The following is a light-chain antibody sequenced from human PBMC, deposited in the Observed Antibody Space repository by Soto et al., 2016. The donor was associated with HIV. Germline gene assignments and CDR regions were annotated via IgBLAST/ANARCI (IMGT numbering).Light chain of an antibody. CDR2: MAS. CDR1: QNIGNW. V-gene: IGKV1-5*03. CDR3: QQYNTYSMWT. J-gene: IGKJ1*01. Sequence: NQMTQSPSTLSAFVGDRVNMTCRAGQNIGNWVARYHQKLGKAPRLLIYMASRLETEVSSRFSGSGSGTELTLTINSLQPDDLGTYFCQQYNTYSMWTFGQGTRVEI.